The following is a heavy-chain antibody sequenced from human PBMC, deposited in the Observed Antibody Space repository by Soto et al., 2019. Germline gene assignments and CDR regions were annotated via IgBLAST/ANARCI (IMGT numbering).Heavy chain of an antibody. J-gene: IGHJ5*02. D-gene: IGHD2-21*02. Sequence: SETLSLTCTVSGAPITSGSYSWSWIRQPPGKGLEWIGFIYQSGSTHYNPSLKSRVTISVDRSKNHFSLQLTSLTAADTAVYYCARDMSGCSSSDCYLSGWFDPWGPGTLVTVSS. CDR1: GAPITSGSYS. V-gene: IGHV4-30-2*01. CDR2: IYQSGST. CDR3: ARDMSGCSSSDCYLSGWFDP.